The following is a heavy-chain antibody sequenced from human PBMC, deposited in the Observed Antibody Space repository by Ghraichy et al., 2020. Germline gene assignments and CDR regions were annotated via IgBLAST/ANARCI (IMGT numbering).Heavy chain of an antibody. Sequence: GALRLSCAASGFTFSSYAMSWVRQAPGKGLEWGSSISGSGGSTYYADSVKGRFTISRDNSKNTLYLQMNSLRAEDTAVYYCAKEQDKYNWNDRGEGYYYGMDVWGQGTTVTVSS. CDR3: AKEQDKYNWNDRGEGYYYGMDV. CDR1: GFTFSSYA. J-gene: IGHJ6*02. D-gene: IGHD1-1*01. V-gene: IGHV3-23*01. CDR2: ISGSGGST.